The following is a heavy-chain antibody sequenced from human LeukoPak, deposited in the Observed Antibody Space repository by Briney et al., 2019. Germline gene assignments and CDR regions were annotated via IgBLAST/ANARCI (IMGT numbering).Heavy chain of an antibody. CDR2: MNPNSGNT. V-gene: IGHV1-8*01. J-gene: IGHJ5*02. Sequence: ASVKVSCKASGYTFTSYDINWVRQATGQGHEWMGWMNPNSGNTGYAQKFQGRVTMTRDTSISTAYMELSSLRSEDTAVYYCARMSYYDRRGDNWFDPWGQGTLVIVSS. CDR3: ARMSYYDRRGDNWFDP. D-gene: IGHD3-22*01. CDR1: GYTFTSYD.